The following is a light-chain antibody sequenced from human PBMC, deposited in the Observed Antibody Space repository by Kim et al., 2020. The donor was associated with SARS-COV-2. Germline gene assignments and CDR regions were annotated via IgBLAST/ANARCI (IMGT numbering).Light chain of an antibody. CDR1: QTVLYNSNNKNY. Sequence: MPTLNRKSSQTVLYNSNNKNYLAWYQQKPGQAPKLLIYWASIRESGVSDRFSGSGSETDFTLTISSLQAEDVAVYYCQQYYSTPPSFGQGTKLEI. J-gene: IGKJ2*03. CDR2: WAS. CDR3: QQYYSTPPS. V-gene: IGKV4-1*01.